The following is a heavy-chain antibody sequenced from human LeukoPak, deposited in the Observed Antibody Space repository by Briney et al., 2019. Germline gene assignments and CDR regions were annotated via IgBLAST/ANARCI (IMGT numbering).Heavy chain of an antibody. D-gene: IGHD6-13*01. J-gene: IGHJ4*02. CDR3: ASPIGAYSSSWDYFDY. CDR2: IWYDGSNK. Sequence: GRSLRLSCAASGFTFSSYGMHWVRQAPGKGLEWVAVIWYDGSNKYYADSVKGRFTISRDNSKNTLYLRMNSLRAEDTAVYYCASPIGAYSSSWDYFDYWGQGTLVTVSS. V-gene: IGHV3-33*01. CDR1: GFTFSSYG.